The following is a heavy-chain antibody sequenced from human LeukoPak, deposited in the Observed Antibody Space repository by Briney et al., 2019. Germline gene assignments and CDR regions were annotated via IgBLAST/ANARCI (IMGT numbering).Heavy chain of an antibody. CDR3: AREDYGGNGHP. CDR2: INPNSGGT. CDR1: GYTFTGYY. Sequence: ASVKVSCKASGYTFTGYYMHWVRQAPGQGLEWMGWINPNSGGTSYAQKFQGRATMTRDTSISTAYMELSRLRSDDTAVYYCAREDYGGNGHPWGQGTTVTVSS. V-gene: IGHV1-2*02. J-gene: IGHJ6*02. D-gene: IGHD4-23*01.